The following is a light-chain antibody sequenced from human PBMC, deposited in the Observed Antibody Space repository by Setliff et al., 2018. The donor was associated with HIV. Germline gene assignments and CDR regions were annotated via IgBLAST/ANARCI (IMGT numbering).Light chain of an antibody. V-gene: IGLV2-23*02. CDR3: CSYAGSSTLV. CDR1: SNDVGYYNL. J-gene: IGLJ2*01. Sequence: QSVLTQPASVSGSPGQSITISCTGTSNDVGYYNLVSWYQQHPGKVPKLMIYEVSKRPSGVSNRFSGSKSGNTASLTISGLQAEDEADYYCCSYAGSSTLVFGGGTK. CDR2: EVS.